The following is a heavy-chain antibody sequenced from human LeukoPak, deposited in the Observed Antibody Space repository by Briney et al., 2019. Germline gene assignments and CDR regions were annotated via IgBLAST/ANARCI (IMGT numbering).Heavy chain of an antibody. V-gene: IGHV3-23*01. CDR1: GFTFSSYA. CDR3: AKDRGSIAVAGIDY. D-gene: IGHD6-19*01. CDR2: ISGSVGST. Sequence: GGSLRLSCAASGFTFSSYAMSWVRQPPGKGLEWVSAISGSVGSTYYADSVKGRFTISRDNSKNTLYLQMNSLRAEDTAVYYCAKDRGSIAVAGIDYWGQGTLVTVSS. J-gene: IGHJ4*02.